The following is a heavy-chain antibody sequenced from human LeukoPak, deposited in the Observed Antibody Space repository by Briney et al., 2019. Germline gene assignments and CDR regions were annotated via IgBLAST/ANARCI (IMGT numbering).Heavy chain of an antibody. CDR3: ARSHCSSTSCPDVDY. V-gene: IGHV3-21*01. D-gene: IGHD2-2*01. J-gene: IGHJ4*02. Sequence: GGSLRLSCAASGFTFSSYRMNWVRQAPGEGLEWVSSISSSSSYIYYADSVKGRFTISRDNAKNSLYLQMNSLRAEDTAVYYCARSHCSSTSCPDVDYWGQGTLVTVSS. CDR2: ISSSSSYI. CDR1: GFTFSSYR.